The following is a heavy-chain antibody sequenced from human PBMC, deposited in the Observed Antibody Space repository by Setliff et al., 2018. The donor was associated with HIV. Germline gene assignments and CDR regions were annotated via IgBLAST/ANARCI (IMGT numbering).Heavy chain of an antibody. CDR3: ARAIYSGYYYREFDY. D-gene: IGHD5-12*01. J-gene: IGHJ4*02. V-gene: IGHV1-46*01. Sequence: ASVKVSCKASGYTFTSYYMHWVRQAPGQGLEWMGIINPSSGSTTYAQKFQGRVTMTRDTSTSTVYMELSSLRSEDTAVYYCARAIYSGYYYREFDYWGQGALVTVSS. CDR2: INPSSGST. CDR1: GYTFTSYY.